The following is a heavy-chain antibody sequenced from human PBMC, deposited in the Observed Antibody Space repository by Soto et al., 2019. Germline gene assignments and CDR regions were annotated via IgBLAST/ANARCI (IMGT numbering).Heavy chain of an antibody. CDR3: ARGGSFGFD. D-gene: IGHD3-3*01. CDR2: IYYSGST. V-gene: IGHV4-59*01. CDR1: GGSISNNY. J-gene: IGHJ4*02. Sequence: QVQLQESGPGLVKPSETLSLTCTVSGGSISNNYWSWIRQTPGGGLEWIGFIYYSGSTTYNPSLRSRVTISLDTSENQFSLKLTSVTAADTAVYYCARGGSFGFDWGQGALVTVSS.